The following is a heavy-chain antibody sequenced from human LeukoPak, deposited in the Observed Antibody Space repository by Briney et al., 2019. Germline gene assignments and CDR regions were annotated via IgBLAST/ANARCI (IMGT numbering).Heavy chain of an antibody. V-gene: IGHV4-4*02. Sequence: SSETLSLTCVFSGDSISDDSVNKNNWLNWVRQAPGKGLEWIGDVSLDGITNYNPSLLGRVTISLDKSAKQVSLRLTSVTAADTAIYYCARDSSAPRSYFALDVWGQGTTVTVSS. CDR2: VSLDGIT. CDR1: GDSISDDSVNKNNW. J-gene: IGHJ6*01. D-gene: IGHD6-19*01. CDR3: ARDSSAPRSYFALDV.